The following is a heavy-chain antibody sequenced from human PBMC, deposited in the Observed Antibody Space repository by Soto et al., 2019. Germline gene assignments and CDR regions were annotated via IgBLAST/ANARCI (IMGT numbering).Heavy chain of an antibody. V-gene: IGHV3-21*01. D-gene: IGHD6-6*01. CDR1: GFTFSSYS. CDR2: ISSSSSYI. J-gene: IGHJ4*02. Sequence: EVQLVESGGGLVKPGGSLRLSCAASGFTFSSYSMNWVRQAPGKGLEWVSSISSSSSYIYYADSVKGRFIISRDNAKNSLYLQMNSLRAEDTAVYYCASEFIAARPDRAYYFDYWGQGTLVTVSS. CDR3: ASEFIAARPDRAYYFDY.